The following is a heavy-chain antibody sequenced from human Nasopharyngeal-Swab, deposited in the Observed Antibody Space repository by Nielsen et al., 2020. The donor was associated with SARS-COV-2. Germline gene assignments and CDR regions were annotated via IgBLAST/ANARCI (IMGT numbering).Heavy chain of an antibody. D-gene: IGHD3-16*01. J-gene: IGHJ6*02. Sequence: WIRQPPGKGLEWIGSIYYSGSTYYNLSLKSRVTISVDTSKNQFSLKLSSVTAADTAVYYYARRVARAPRHEGDYYYGMDVWGQGTTVTVSS. V-gene: IGHV4-39*01. CDR3: ARRVARAPRHEGDYYYGMDV. CDR2: IYYSGST.